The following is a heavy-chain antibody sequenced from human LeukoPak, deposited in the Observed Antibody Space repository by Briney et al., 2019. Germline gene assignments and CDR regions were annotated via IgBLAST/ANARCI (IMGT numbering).Heavy chain of an antibody. V-gene: IGHV4-34*01. Sequence: SETLSLTCAVYGGSFSGYYWSWIRQPPGKGLEWIGEINHSGSTNYNPSLKSRVTISVDTSKNQFSLKLSSVTAADTAVYYYARKPLDLYSSGWARTGGLDYWGQGTLVTVSS. D-gene: IGHD6-19*01. CDR1: GGSFSGYY. CDR2: INHSGST. CDR3: ARKPLDLYSSGWARTGGLDY. J-gene: IGHJ4*02.